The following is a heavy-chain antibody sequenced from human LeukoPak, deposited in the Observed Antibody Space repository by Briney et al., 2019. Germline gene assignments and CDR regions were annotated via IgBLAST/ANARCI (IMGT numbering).Heavy chain of an antibody. V-gene: IGHV4-59*08. Sequence: PSETLSLTCAVYGGSFSGYYWSWIRQPPGKGLEWIGYIYYSGSTNYNPSLKSRVTISVDTSKNQFSLKLSSVTAADTAVYYCARLKFRRDTAMAFDLWGRGTLVTVSS. CDR3: ARLKFRRDTAMAFDL. CDR2: IYYSGST. D-gene: IGHD5-18*01. J-gene: IGHJ2*01. CDR1: GGSFSGYY.